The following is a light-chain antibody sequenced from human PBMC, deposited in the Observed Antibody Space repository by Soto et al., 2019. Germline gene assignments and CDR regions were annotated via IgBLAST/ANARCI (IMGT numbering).Light chain of an antibody. CDR3: QPYCSSPRT. CDR2: GAS. J-gene: IGKJ1*01. V-gene: IGKV3-20*01. CDR1: QSVSSSY. Sequence: EIVLTQSPGTLSLSPGERATLSCRASQSVSSSYLAWYQQKPGQAPRLLIYGASSRATGIPDRFSGSGSGTDFTLTISRLEPEDYAVYYCQPYCSSPRTFGQGTKVESK.